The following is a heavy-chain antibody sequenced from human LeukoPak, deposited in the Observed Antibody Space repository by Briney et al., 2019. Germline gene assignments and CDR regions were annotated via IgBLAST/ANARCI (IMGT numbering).Heavy chain of an antibody. J-gene: IGHJ5*02. CDR3: ARRLWLGELSFDH. Sequence: SETLSLTCAVYGGSFSGYYWSWIRQPPGKGLEWIGEINHSGSTNYNPSLKSRATISVDTSKNQFSLKLSSVTAADTAVYYCARRLWLGELSFDHWGQGILVTVFS. V-gene: IGHV4-34*01. CDR2: INHSGST. D-gene: IGHD3-10*01. CDR1: GGSFSGYY.